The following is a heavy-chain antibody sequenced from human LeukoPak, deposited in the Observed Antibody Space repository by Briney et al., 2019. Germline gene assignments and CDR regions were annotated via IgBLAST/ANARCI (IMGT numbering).Heavy chain of an antibody. V-gene: IGHV3-7*01. CDR3: LVILTEPTSPSPDGLDI. CDR2: IKTDGSEK. J-gene: IGHJ3*02. D-gene: IGHD2-15*01. Sequence: GGSLRPSCEGSGFTFSNYWMGWVRQAPGKGLQWVANIKTDGSEKYYVDSVKGRFTISRDNAKKTLYLQMNSLRVEDTAVYYCLVILTEPTSPSPDGLDIWGQGTMVTVSS. CDR1: GFTFSNYW.